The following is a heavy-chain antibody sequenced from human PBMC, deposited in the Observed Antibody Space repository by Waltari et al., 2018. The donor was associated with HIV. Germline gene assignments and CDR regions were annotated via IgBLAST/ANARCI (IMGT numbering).Heavy chain of an antibody. V-gene: IGHV3-23*01. CDR3: ANKQYGSGMGY. Sequence: EVPLLESGGGLVQPGGSLRLSCAASGFTFRCSAMSWVRQAPGKGLEWVSAISGSGGSTYYADSVKGRFTISRDNSKNTLYLQMNSLRAEDTAVYYCANKQYGSGMGYWGQGTLVTVSS. D-gene: IGHD3-10*01. J-gene: IGHJ4*02. CDR2: ISGSGGST. CDR1: GFTFRCSA.